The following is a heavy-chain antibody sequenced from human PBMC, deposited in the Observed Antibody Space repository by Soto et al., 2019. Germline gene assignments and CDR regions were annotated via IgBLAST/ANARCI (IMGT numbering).Heavy chain of an antibody. CDR3: ATESGSTYGYFDH. J-gene: IGHJ4*02. V-gene: IGHV4-30-4*01. D-gene: IGHD5-18*01. CDR1: GGSVTSDEDY. CDR2: ISNSGST. Sequence: SETLSLTCTVSGGSVTSDEDYWTWIRQSPGKGLEWIGYISNSGSTGYNPSLKTRLSMSVDRSKNQFTLRLTSVTAAGTAVYFCATESGSTYGYFDHWGQGTQVTVSS.